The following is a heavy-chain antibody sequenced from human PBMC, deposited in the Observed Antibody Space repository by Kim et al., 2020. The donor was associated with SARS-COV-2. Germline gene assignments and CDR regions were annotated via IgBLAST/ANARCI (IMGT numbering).Heavy chain of an antibody. J-gene: IGHJ6*02. Sequence: SETLSLTCAVSGGSISSGGYSWSWVRQPPGKGLEWIGYIYHSGSTYYNVSLKGRVTMSVDLSKNQFSLNLNSVTAADTAVYYCARGPLWNGYLDYYGMDVWGQGTTVTVSS. V-gene: IGHV4-30-2*01. D-gene: IGHD3-3*01. CDR3: ARGPLWNGYLDYYGMDV. CDR1: GGSISSGGYS. CDR2: IYHSGST.